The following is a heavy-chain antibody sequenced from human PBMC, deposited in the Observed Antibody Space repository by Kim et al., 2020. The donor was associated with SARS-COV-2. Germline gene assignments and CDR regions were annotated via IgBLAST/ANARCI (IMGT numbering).Heavy chain of an antibody. CDR3: ARASDRQGFDY. Sequence: TNYHPSLKRRVTRSGAPAKNQFSLRRSSVTAADTAVYYCARASDRQGFDYWGQGTLVTVSS. V-gene: IGHV4-59*01. CDR2: T. J-gene: IGHJ4*02.